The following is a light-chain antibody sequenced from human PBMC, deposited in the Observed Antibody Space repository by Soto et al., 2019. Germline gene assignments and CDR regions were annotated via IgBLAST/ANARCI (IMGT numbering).Light chain of an antibody. V-gene: IGLV2-14*01. CDR2: DVS. J-gene: IGLJ2*01. Sequence: QSALTQPASVSGSPGQSITISCTGTSSDVGGYNYVSWYQQHPGKAPKLMIYDVSNRPSGVSTRFSGSKSGNTASLTISGLQAEDEADYYCSSYTSSDTLLFGGGTKLTV. CDR3: SSYTSSDTLL. CDR1: SSDVGGYNY.